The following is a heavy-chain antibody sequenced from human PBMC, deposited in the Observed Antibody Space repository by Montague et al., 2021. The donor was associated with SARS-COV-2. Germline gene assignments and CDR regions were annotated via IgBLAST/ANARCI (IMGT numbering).Heavy chain of an antibody. CDR3: ASPKEGSGYYRPFDY. Sequence: SETLSLTCGVSGASVNSTNWWSWVRQPTGKGLEWIGGIYHTGNTNYSPSLKKRVSISLDKSKNQLSLRLNSVTAADTAVYYCASPKEGSGYYRPFDYWGQGILVTVSS. V-gene: IGHV4-4*02. CDR2: IYHTGNT. J-gene: IGHJ4*02. D-gene: IGHD3-22*01. CDR1: GASVNSTNW.